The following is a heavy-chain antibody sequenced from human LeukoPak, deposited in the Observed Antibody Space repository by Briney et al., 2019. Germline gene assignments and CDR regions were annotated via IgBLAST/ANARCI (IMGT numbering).Heavy chain of an antibody. V-gene: IGHV3-30*03. CDR1: GFTFKKYG. J-gene: IGHJ4*02. CDR3: ARVGAASFDY. D-gene: IGHD1-26*01. CDR2: ISYDGSHS. Sequence: PGTSLRLSCAASGFTFKKYGLEWVRQAPGKGLEWVALISYDGSHSYYADSVEGRFTISGDDSKNTLDLQMNSLRAEDTAVYYCARVGAASFDYWGQGTLVTVSS.